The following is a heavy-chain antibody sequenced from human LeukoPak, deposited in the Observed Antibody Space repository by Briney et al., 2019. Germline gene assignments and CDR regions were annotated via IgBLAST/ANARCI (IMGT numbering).Heavy chain of an antibody. CDR2: INPNSGGT. CDR3: ARDYGGIAARPYDY. D-gene: IGHD6-6*01. Sequence: ASVKVSCKASGYTLTGYYMHWVRQAPGQGLEWMGWINPNSGGTNYAQKFQGRVTMTRDTSISTAYMELSRLRSDDTAVYYCARDYGGIAARPYDYWGQGTLVTVSS. V-gene: IGHV1-2*02. J-gene: IGHJ4*02. CDR1: GYTLTGYY.